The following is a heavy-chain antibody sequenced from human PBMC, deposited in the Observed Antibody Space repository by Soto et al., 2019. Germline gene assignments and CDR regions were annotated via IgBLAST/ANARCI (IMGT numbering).Heavy chain of an antibody. V-gene: IGHV1-18*01. CDR2: ISAYNGNT. CDR1: GYTFTSYG. CDR3: AAGYCSGNSCFSFGY. Sequence: ASVKVSCKASGYTFTSYGISWVRQAPGQGLEWMGWISAYNGNTNYAQKLQGRVTMTTDTSTSTAYMELRSLRSEDTAVFYCAAGYCSGNSCFSFGYWGQGTLVTVSS. J-gene: IGHJ4*02. D-gene: IGHD2-2*01.